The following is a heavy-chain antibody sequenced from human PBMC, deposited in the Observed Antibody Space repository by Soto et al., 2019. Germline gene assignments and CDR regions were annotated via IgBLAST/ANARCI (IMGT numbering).Heavy chain of an antibody. CDR1: GGSISSGGYS. V-gene: IGHV4-30-2*01. Sequence: SETLSLTCAVSGGSISSGGYSWSWIRQPPGKGLEWIGYIYHSGSTYYNPPLKSRVTISVDRSKNQFSLKLSSVTAADTAVYYCARSQTTVTSYEYWGQGTLVTVSS. D-gene: IGHD4-17*01. CDR3: ARSQTTVTSYEY. CDR2: IYHSGST. J-gene: IGHJ4*02.